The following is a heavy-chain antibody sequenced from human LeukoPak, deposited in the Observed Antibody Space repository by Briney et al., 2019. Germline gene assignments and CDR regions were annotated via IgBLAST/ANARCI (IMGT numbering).Heavy chain of an antibody. CDR3: ARGDVDTAMVGGSYYYYMDV. CDR2: IYYSGST. D-gene: IGHD5-18*01. CDR1: GGSISSYY. J-gene: IGHJ6*03. V-gene: IGHV4-59*01. Sequence: PSETLSLTCTVSGGSISSYYWSWIRQPPGKGLEWIGYIYYSGSTNYNPSLKSRVTISVDTSKNQFSLKLSSVTAADTAVYYCARGDVDTAMVGGSYYYYMDVWGKGTTVTVSS.